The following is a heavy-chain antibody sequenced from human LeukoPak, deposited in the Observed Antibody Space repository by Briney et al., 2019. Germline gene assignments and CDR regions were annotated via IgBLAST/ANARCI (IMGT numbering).Heavy chain of an antibody. D-gene: IGHD3-3*01. CDR1: GFFFSNYW. Sequence: GGSLRLSCAASGFFFSNYWMSWVRQAQGKGLEWVANINLDGNGRFYVDSVKGRFTISRDNNKKSVYLQMNSLRAEDTAVYYCARDTDDVQGLDIWGQGTRVTVSS. V-gene: IGHV3-7*01. CDR2: INLDGNGR. CDR3: ARDTDDVQGLDI. J-gene: IGHJ3*02.